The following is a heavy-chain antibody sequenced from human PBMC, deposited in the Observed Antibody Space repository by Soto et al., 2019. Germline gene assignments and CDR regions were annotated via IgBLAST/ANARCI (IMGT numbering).Heavy chain of an antibody. CDR2: TYYSGST. CDR3: ARQYSYGSPITMVRGGSLGDFDY. V-gene: IGHV4-39*01. Sequence: PLETLCLTCTVSGGSISGSGCYWGWIRQPPGKGLEWIGSTYYSGSTYYNPSLKSRVTISVDTSKNQFSLKLSSVTAADTAVYYCARQYSYGSPITMVRGGSLGDFDYWGQGTLVTVSS. J-gene: IGHJ4*02. CDR1: GGSISGSGCY. D-gene: IGHD3-10*01.